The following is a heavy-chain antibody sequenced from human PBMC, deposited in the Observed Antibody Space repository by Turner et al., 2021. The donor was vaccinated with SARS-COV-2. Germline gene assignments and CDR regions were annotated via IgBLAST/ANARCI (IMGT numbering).Heavy chain of an antibody. CDR1: GYPFIGYY. CDR2: INPNTGDT. J-gene: IGHJ4*02. V-gene: IGHV1-2*02. D-gene: IGHD2-21*02. Sequence: QVQLVQSGAEVKKPGASVQVSCQASGYPFIGYYIHWVRQAPGQGLEWMAWINPNTGDTKYAQKFQGRVTMTEDTSTDTAYMELSSLRSEDTAVYYCATGYAYCGGDCSIDYWGQGTLVAVSS. CDR3: ATGYAYCGGDCSIDY.